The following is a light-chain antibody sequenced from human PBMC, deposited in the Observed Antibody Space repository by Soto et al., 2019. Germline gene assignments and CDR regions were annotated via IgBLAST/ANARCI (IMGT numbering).Light chain of an antibody. CDR1: QSVSST. Sequence: EIVMTQSPATLSVSPGERATLSCRASQSVSSTLAWYQHKPGQAPRLLIYGASTRATGIPAKFCGSGSGTEFTLTISSLLSEDFAVYYCQQYYDWPVTFGQGTKLETK. CDR3: QQYYDWPVT. V-gene: IGKV3-15*01. CDR2: GAS. J-gene: IGKJ2*01.